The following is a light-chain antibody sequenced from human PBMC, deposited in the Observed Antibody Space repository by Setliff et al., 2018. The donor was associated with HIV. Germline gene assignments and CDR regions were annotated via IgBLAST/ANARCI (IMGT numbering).Light chain of an antibody. Sequence: QSVLAQPPAASGTPGQRVTISCSGSISNIGSNTVNWYQQLPGTAPKLLIYSNNQRPSGVPDRFSGSKSGTSASLAISGLQSEDEADYYCSSYTRTNLFVFGTGTKVTVL. CDR2: SNN. J-gene: IGLJ1*01. CDR1: ISNIGSNT. V-gene: IGLV1-44*01. CDR3: SSYTRTNLFV.